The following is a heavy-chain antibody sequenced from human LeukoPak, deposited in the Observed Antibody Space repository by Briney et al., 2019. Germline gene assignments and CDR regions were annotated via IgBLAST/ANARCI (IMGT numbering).Heavy chain of an antibody. CDR3: ARDLNASGPLPHTPD. Sequence: GASVKVSCKASGYTFTSYYMHWVRQAPGQGLEWMGIINPSGGSTSYAQKFQGRVTMTRDTSTSTAYMELSSLRSEDTAVYYCARDLNASGPLPHTPDWGQGTLVTVSS. D-gene: IGHD2-15*01. V-gene: IGHV1-46*01. CDR2: INPSGGST. J-gene: IGHJ4*02. CDR1: GYTFTSYY.